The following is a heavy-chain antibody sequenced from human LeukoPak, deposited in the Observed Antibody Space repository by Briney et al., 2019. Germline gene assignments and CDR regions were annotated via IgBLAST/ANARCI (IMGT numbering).Heavy chain of an antibody. V-gene: IGHV1-46*01. CDR3: ARGVYSSSPEPPFDY. J-gene: IGHJ4*02. Sequence: GASVKVSCKASVCTLTSYYMHWVRQAPGQGLEWMGIINPSGGSTSYAQKFQGRVTMTRDTSTSTVYMELSSLRSEDTAVYYCARGVYSSSPEPPFDYWGQGTLVTVSS. CDR2: INPSGGST. CDR1: VCTLTSYY. D-gene: IGHD6-6*01.